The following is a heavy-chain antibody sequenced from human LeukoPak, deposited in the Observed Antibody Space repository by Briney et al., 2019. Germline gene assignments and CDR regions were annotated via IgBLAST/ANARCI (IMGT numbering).Heavy chain of an antibody. Sequence: LSGGSLRLSCVASGFTFGSYWMSWVRQTPGKGLQWVAHISHDGSVTYYVESVKGRFTISRDNAQNSVFLQMDSLRVEDTALYYCARDFSWRQFDCWGQGTLVTVSS. CDR3: ARDFSWRQFDC. CDR1: GFTFGSYW. D-gene: IGHD5-24*01. CDR2: ISHDGSVT. V-gene: IGHV3-7*01. J-gene: IGHJ4*02.